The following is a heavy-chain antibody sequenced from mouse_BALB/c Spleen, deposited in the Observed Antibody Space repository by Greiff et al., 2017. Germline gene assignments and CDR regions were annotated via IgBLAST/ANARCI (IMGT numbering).Heavy chain of an antibody. CDR1: GYTFTSYY. J-gene: IGHJ4*01. CDR3: TIWSYGYAMDY. D-gene: IGHD1-1*01. Sequence: QVQLQQSGAELVKPGASVKLSCKASGYTFTSYYMYWVKQRPGQGLEWIGEINPSNGGTNFNEKFKSKATLTVDKSSSTAYMQLSSLTSEDSAVYYCTIWSYGYAMDYWGQGTSVTVSS. CDR2: INPSNGGT. V-gene: IGHV1S16*01.